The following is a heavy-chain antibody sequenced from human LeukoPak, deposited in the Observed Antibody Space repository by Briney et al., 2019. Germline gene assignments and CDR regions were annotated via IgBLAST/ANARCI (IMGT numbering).Heavy chain of an antibody. Sequence: GASVKVSCKASGYTFTGYYMHWVRQAPGQGLEWMGRINPNSGGTNYAQKFQGRVTMTRDTSISTAYMELSRLRSDDTAVYYCASLYWVTAIGDWFGPWGQGTLVTVSS. J-gene: IGHJ5*02. V-gene: IGHV1-2*06. CDR3: ASLYWVTAIGDWFGP. D-gene: IGHD2-21*02. CDR2: INPNSGGT. CDR1: GYTFTGYY.